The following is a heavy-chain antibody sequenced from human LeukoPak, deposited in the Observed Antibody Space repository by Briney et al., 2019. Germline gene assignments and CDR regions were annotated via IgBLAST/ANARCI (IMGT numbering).Heavy chain of an antibody. CDR1: GGTFSRYA. Sequence: SVKVSCKASGGTFSRYAISWVRQAPGQGLEWMGRIIPIFGTANYAQKFQGRVTITADESTSTVYMELSSLRSEDTAVYYCARPEPYSSSWSCWGQGTLVTVSS. D-gene: IGHD6-13*01. CDR3: ARPEPYSSSWSC. V-gene: IGHV1-69*13. J-gene: IGHJ4*02. CDR2: IIPIFGTA.